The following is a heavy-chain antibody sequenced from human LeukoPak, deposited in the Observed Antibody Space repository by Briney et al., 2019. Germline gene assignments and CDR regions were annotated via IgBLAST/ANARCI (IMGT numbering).Heavy chain of an antibody. CDR2: ISGSGGST. CDR1: GFTFSSYA. Sequence: PGGSLRLSCAASGFTFSSYAMSWVRQAPGKGLEWVSAISGSGGSTYYADSVKGRFTISRDNSKNTLYLQMNSLRAEDTAVYYCAKELVVAINDPRYSFDYWGQGTLVTVSS. J-gene: IGHJ4*02. D-gene: IGHD3-22*01. CDR3: AKELVVAINDPRYSFDY. V-gene: IGHV3-23*01.